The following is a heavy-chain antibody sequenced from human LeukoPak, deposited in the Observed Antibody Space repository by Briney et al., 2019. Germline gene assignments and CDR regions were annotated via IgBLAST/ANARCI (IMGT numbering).Heavy chain of an antibody. CDR3: ARYSSSSSFFDY. V-gene: IGHV4-34*01. J-gene: IGHJ4*02. Sequence: SETLSHTCAVYGGSFSGYYWSWIRQPPGKGLEWIGEINHSGSTNYNPSLKSRVTISVDTSKNQFSLKLSSVTAADTAVYYCARYSSSSSFFDYWGQGTLVTVSS. CDR1: GGSFSGYY. CDR2: INHSGST. D-gene: IGHD6-6*01.